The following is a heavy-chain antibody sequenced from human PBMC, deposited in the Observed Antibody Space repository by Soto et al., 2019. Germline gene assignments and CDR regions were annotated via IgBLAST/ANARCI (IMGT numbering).Heavy chain of an antibody. V-gene: IGHV3-30*18. J-gene: IGHJ6*02. CDR2: ISYDGSNK. Sequence: PGGSLRLSCAASGFTFSSYGMHGVRQAPGKGLEWVAVISYDGSNKYYADSVKGRFTISRDNSKNTLYLQMNSLRAEDTAVYYCAKDGKTIRYCSSTSCYYYGMDVWGQGTTVTVSS. CDR3: AKDGKTIRYCSSTSCYYYGMDV. D-gene: IGHD2-2*01. CDR1: GFTFSSYG.